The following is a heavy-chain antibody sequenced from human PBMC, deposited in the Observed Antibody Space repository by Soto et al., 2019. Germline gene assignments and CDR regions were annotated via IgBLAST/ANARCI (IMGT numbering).Heavy chain of an antibody. CDR2: INAGSGNT. J-gene: IGHJ3*02. CDR1: GYTFSTYT. CDR3: ARDTETLGPRANDALGI. D-gene: IGHD3-3*02. Sequence: ASVKVSCKAAGYTFSTYTMSWVRQAPGQSLEWMGWINAGSGNTKYSQNFQGRVSITRDTSASTVYMELTGLKSEDTAVYYCARDTETLGPRANDALGIWGQGTMVTVSS. V-gene: IGHV1-3*01.